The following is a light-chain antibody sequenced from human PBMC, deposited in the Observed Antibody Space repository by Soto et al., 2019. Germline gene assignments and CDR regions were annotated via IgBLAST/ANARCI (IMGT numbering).Light chain of an antibody. V-gene: IGLV2-14*01. Sequence: QSVLTQPASVSGSPGQSITISCTGTSSDVGLYDYVSWYQQHPGKAPQLMIYAVSNRPSGVSNRFSASKSGNTASLFISGLQAEDEADYCCSSHTTSSALQVFGTGTKVTVL. J-gene: IGLJ1*01. CDR2: AVS. CDR1: SSDVGLYDY. CDR3: SSHTTSSALQV.